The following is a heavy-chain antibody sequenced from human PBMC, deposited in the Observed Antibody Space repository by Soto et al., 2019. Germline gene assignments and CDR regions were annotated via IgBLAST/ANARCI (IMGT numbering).Heavy chain of an antibody. Sequence: PSETLSLTCDVSGVSITSHYWNWIRQSPGMGLEWIGSTYFRGSASYNPSLKSRVAISLDTSKDQLSLTLSAVTAADSAVYYCARDLRSRGWFDPWGQGIPVTVSS. J-gene: IGHJ5*02. CDR1: GVSITSHY. V-gene: IGHV4-59*11. CDR3: ARDLRSRGWFDP. CDR2: TYFRGSA.